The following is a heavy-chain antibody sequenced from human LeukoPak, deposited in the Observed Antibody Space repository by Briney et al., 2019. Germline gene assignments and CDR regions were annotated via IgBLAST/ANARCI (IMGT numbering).Heavy chain of an antibody. D-gene: IGHD5-18*01. CDR1: GGTFSSYA. CDR2: IIPIFGTA. Sequence: SVKVSCKASGGTFSSYAISWVRQAPGQGLEWMGGIIPIFGTANYAQKFQGRVTITADESTSTAYMELSSLRSDDTAVYYCARDRRSGYSYGPYYYYYYMDVWGKGTTVTVSS. J-gene: IGHJ6*03. CDR3: ARDRRSGYSYGPYYYYYYMDV. V-gene: IGHV1-69*13.